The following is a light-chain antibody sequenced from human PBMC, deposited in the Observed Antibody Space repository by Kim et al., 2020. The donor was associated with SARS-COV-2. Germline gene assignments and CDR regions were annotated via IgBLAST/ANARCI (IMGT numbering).Light chain of an antibody. V-gene: IGKV3-15*01. Sequence: PGDRATLSCRASQSVNSNYLAWYQKRAGQPPRLLIYGTSIRAAGVPARFSGSGSGTEFTLTISTLQSEDFAVYFCQQYQNWPPVTFGGGTKVDIK. CDR1: QSVNSNY. J-gene: IGKJ4*01. CDR2: GTS. CDR3: QQYQNWPPVT.